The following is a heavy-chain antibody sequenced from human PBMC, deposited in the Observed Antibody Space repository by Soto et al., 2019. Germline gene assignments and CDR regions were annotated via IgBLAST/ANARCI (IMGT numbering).Heavy chain of an antibody. CDR1: GFTFSSYA. J-gene: IGHJ5*02. Sequence: GGSLRLCCAASGFTFSSYAMSWVRQAPGKGLEWVSAISGSGGSTYYADSVKGRFTISRDNSKNTLYLQMNSLRAEDTAVYYCAKLMGVLRFLEWLFPYWFDPWGQGTLVTVSS. V-gene: IGHV3-23*01. CDR2: ISGSGGST. CDR3: AKLMGVLRFLEWLFPYWFDP. D-gene: IGHD3-3*01.